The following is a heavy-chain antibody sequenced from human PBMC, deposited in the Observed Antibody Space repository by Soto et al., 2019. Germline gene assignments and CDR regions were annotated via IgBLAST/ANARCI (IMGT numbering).Heavy chain of an antibody. Sequence: QDQLVQSGAEVKKPGASVQISCEASGYTFTSHGISWVRQAPGQGLEWLGWISTYNSRTHYAQKVQGRVTMTTDTSTSTAYLDLRSLTFDDTAVYYCARARYCASPSCYKHYYYGMDTWGQGTKVTVSS. J-gene: IGHJ6*02. V-gene: IGHV1-18*04. CDR1: GYTFTSHG. D-gene: IGHD2-2*02. CDR2: ISTYNSRT. CDR3: ARARYCASPSCYKHYYYGMDT.